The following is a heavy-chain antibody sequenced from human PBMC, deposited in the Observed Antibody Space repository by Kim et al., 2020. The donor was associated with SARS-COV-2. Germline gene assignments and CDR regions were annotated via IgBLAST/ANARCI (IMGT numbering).Heavy chain of an antibody. CDR1: GFMFSDYW. J-gene: IGHJ4*02. Sequence: GWSLRLSCVASGFMFSDYWMRWVRHSPGKGLEWVADLDQAGTDKHYMESVKGRFTISRDNARNSLFLQMNSLRAEDAALYYCARGGSYSFEYWSQGTLVTVSS. V-gene: IGHV3-7*01. CDR2: LDQAGTDK. CDR3: ARGGSYSFEY. D-gene: IGHD6-13*01.